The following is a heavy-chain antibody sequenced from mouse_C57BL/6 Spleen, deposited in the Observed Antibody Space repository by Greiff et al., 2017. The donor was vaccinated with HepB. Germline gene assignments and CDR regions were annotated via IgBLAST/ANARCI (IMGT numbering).Heavy chain of an antibody. CDR2: ISYDGSN. D-gene: IGHD3-2*02. Sequence: EVHLVESGPGLVKPSQSLSLTCSVTGYSITSGYYWNWIRQFPGNKLEWMGYISYDGSNNYNPSLKNRISITRDTSKNQFFLKLNSVTTEDTATYYCARDGSSGFTSWFAYWGQGTLVTVSA. J-gene: IGHJ3*01. V-gene: IGHV3-6*01. CDR1: GYSITSGYY. CDR3: ARDGSSGFTSWFAY.